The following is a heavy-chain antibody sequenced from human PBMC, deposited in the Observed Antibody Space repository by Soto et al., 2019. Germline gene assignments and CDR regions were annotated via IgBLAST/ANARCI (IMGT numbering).Heavy chain of an antibody. J-gene: IGHJ5*02. D-gene: IGHD4-17*01. V-gene: IGHV4-59*12. CDR3: AKTSLTIYGAVVAHWWFAP. Sequence: QVKLQESGPRVVRSSETLSLTCTVSSGSMTGYYWTWIRQPPGKGLEWIGNVYYSGNTNYNPSLPCRVAMPVDTSRYQFALSLTSVTATETAVYYWAKTSLTIYGAVVAHWWFAPWGQGALVTVSS. CDR1: SGSMTGYY. CDR2: VYYSGNT.